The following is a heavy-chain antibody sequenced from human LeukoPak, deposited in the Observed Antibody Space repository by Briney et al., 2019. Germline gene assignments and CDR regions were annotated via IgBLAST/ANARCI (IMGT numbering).Heavy chain of an antibody. J-gene: IGHJ4*02. V-gene: IGHV4-34*01. CDR3: ARRPAAARWKGIDY. D-gene: IGHD2-2*01. CDR1: GGSFSGYY. CDR2: INHSGST. Sequence: SETLSLTCAVYGGSFSGYYWSWIRQPPGKGLEWIVEINHSGSTNYNPSLKSRVTISVDTSKNQFSLKLSSVTAADTAVYYCARRPAAARWKGIDYWGQGTLVTVSS.